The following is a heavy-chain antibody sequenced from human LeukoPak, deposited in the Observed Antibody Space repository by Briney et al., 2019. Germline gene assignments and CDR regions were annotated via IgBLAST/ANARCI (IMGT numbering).Heavy chain of an antibody. CDR2: ISYDGSNK. D-gene: IGHD3-3*01. CDR3: ARTSPYYDFWSGYYTQHYFDY. CDR1: GFTFSSYG. V-gene: IGHV3-30*03. J-gene: IGHJ4*02. Sequence: GGSLRLSCAASGFTFSSYGMHWVRQAPGRGLEWVALISYDGSNKYYAESVKGRFTISRDNSKNTLYLQMNSLRAADTAVYYCARTSPYYDFWSGYYTQHYFDYWGQGTLVTVSS.